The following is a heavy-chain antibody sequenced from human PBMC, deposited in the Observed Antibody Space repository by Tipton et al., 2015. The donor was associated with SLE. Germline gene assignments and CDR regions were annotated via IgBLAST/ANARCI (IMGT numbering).Heavy chain of an antibody. CDR3: ASRPDSSGYQYFQH. D-gene: IGHD3-22*01. Sequence: LRLSCAVYGGSISDYYWSWIRQPPGKGLEWIGSVYYSGSTYYNPSLKSRVTISVDTSKNQFSLKLSSVTAADTAVYHCASRPDSSGYQYFQHWGQGTLVTVSS. V-gene: IGHV4-39*07. J-gene: IGHJ1*01. CDR1: GGSISDYY. CDR2: VYYSGST.